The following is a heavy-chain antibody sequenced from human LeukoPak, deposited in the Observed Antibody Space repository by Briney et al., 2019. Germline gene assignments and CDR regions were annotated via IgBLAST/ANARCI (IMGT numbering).Heavy chain of an antibody. Sequence: GGSLRLSCAASGLTFSSYAMSWVRQAPGKGLEWVSAISGSGGSTYYADSVKGRFTISRDNSKNTLYLQMNSLRAEDTAVYYCAKMDSSGWYLYWGQGTLVTVSS. V-gene: IGHV3-23*01. CDR3: AKMDSSGWYLY. D-gene: IGHD6-19*01. CDR2: ISGSGGST. J-gene: IGHJ4*02. CDR1: GLTFSSYA.